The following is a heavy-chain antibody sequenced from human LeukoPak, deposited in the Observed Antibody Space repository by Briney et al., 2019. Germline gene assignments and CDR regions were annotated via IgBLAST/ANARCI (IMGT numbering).Heavy chain of an antibody. J-gene: IGHJ4*02. CDR2: IYHSGST. Sequence: ASETLSLTCAVSGYSISSGYYWGWIRQPPGKGLEWIGSIYHSGSTYYNQSLKSRVTISVDTSKNQFSLKLSSVTAADTAVYYCARLVRYWGQGTLVTVSS. CDR1: GYSISSGYY. D-gene: IGHD3-10*01. V-gene: IGHV4-38-2*01. CDR3: ARLVRY.